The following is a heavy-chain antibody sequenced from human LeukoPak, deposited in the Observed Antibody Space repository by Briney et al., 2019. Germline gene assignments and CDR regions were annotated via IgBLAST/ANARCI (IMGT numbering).Heavy chain of an antibody. V-gene: IGHV4-39*07. J-gene: IGHJ4*02. CDR3: ARVPFWGYYYFDY. CDR1: GGSISSSSYY. CDR2: IYYSGST. Sequence: SETLSLTCTVSGGSISSSSYYWGWIRQPPGKGLEWIGSIYYSGSTYYNPSLKSRVTISVDTSKNQFSLKLSSVTAADTAVYYCARVPFWGYYYFDYWGQGTLVTVSS. D-gene: IGHD3-16*01.